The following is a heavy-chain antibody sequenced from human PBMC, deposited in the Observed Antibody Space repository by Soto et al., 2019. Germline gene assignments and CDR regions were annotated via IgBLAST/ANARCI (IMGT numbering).Heavy chain of an antibody. CDR2: IWYDGSNK. D-gene: IGHD1-1*01. V-gene: IGHV3-33*01. CDR1: GFTFSSYG. CDR3: ARSLWERECFDY. Sequence: QVQLVESGGGVVQPGRSLRLSCAASGFTFSSYGMHWVRQAPGKALEWVAVIWYDGSNKYYADSVKGRFTISRDNSKNTLYLQMNSLRAEDTAVYYCARSLWERECFDYWGQGTLVTVSS. J-gene: IGHJ4*02.